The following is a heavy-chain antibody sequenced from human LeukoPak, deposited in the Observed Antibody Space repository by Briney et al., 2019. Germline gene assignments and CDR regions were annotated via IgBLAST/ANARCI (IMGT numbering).Heavy chain of an antibody. Sequence: PGGSLRLSCAASGFTFSAYAMHWVRQAPGKGLEWVSVISYDDGSDRYYADSVKGRFTISRDNSKNTLFLQMNSLRAGDTAVYYCARGTVTMVDYWGQGTLVTVSS. CDR2: ISYDDGSDR. D-gene: IGHD3-10*01. CDR3: ARGTVTMVDY. J-gene: IGHJ4*02. V-gene: IGHV3-30*14. CDR1: GFTFSAYA.